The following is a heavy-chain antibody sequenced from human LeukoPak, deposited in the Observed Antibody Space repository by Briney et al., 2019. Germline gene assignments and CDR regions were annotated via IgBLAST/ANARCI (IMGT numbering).Heavy chain of an antibody. CDR1: GFTFSSYA. Sequence: PGRSLRLSCAASGFTFSSYAMHWVRQAPGKGLEWVAVISYDGSNKYYADSVKGRFTISRDNSKNTLYLQMNSLRAEDMAVYYCARARYGYWGQGTLVTVSS. V-gene: IGHV3-30*04. CDR3: ARARYGY. CDR2: ISYDGSNK. D-gene: IGHD1-14*01. J-gene: IGHJ4*02.